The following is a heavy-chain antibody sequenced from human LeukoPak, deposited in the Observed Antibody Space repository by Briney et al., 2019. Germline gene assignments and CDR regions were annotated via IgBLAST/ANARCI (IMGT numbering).Heavy chain of an antibody. CDR2: INHSGST. Sequence: PSETLSLTCAVYGGSFSGYYWSRIRQPPGKGLEWIGEINHSGSTNYNPSLKSRVTISVDTSKNQFSLKLSSVTAADTAVYYCARSSDYVWGSYRTWGQGTLVTVSS. CDR3: ARSSDYVWGSYRT. V-gene: IGHV4-34*01. CDR1: GGSFSGYY. D-gene: IGHD3-16*02. J-gene: IGHJ5*02.